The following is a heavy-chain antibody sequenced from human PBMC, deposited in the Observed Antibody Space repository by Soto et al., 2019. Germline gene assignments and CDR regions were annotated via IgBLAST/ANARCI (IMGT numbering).Heavy chain of an antibody. D-gene: IGHD3-3*01. CDR1: GFTFSSYA. J-gene: IGHJ4*02. Sequence: PGGSLRLSCAASGFTFSSYAMSWVRQAPGKELDWVSAISGSGGSTYYAESVKGRFTNSRDNSMNTLYLQMNSLRAEDSALFYCAKWDYDFWSGYYWFDYWGQGTLVTVSS. V-gene: IGHV3-23*01. CDR2: ISGSGGST. CDR3: AKWDYDFWSGYYWFDY.